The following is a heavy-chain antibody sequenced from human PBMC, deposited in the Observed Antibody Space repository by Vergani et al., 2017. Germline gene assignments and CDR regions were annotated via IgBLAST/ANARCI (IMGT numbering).Heavy chain of an antibody. D-gene: IGHD1-14*01. CDR2: ISPGASTV. Sequence: LEESGGGSVKPGGSLRLSCAASGFKFSDHYMSWIRQAPGKGLEWVSHISPGASTVSYTDSVTGRFTVSRDNDNNSLTLDMTTLRVEDTAVYYCAKNPGISTARHDYAMDVWGQETTVTVSS. V-gene: IGHV3-11*04. CDR1: GFKFSDHY. CDR3: AKNPGISTARHDYAMDV. J-gene: IGHJ6*02.